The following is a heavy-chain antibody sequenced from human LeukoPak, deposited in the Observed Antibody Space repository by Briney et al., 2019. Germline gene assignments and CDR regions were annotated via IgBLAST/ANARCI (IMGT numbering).Heavy chain of an antibody. J-gene: IGHJ6*03. CDR3: ARDVRWELRYYMDV. V-gene: IGHV7-4-1*02. Sequence: ASVKVSCKASGYTFTSYGISWVRQAPGQGLEWMGWINTNTGNPTYAQGFTGRFVFSLDTSVSTAYLQISSLKAEDTAVYYCARDVRWELRYYMDVWGKGTTVTVSS. CDR1: GYTFTSYG. CDR2: INTNTGNP. D-gene: IGHD1-26*01.